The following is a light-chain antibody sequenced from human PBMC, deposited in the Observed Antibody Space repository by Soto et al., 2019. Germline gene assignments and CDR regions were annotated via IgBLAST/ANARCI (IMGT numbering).Light chain of an antibody. J-gene: IGKJ1*01. V-gene: IGKV3-15*01. CDR1: QSVNNN. CDR2: GAS. Sequence: ETLMTQSPATLSVSPGERATLSCRASQSVNNNLAWYQQKLGQAPRVLIYGASNRATGIPARFTGSVSGTEFILTITSLQSEDSAFYYCQEYNTWPWTFGQGTKVEFK. CDR3: QEYNTWPWT.